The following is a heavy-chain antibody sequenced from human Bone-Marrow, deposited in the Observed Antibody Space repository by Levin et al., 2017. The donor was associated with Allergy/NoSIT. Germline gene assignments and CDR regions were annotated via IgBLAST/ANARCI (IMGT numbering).Heavy chain of an antibody. CDR1: GYIFTGYY. CDR2: INPASGAV. V-gene: IGHV1-2*03. CDR3: ARADCRSTACYPL. J-gene: IGHJ4*02. D-gene: IGHD2-2*01. Sequence: LGASVKVSCKASGYIFTGYYIHWVRQAPGQGLEWMGWINPASGAVNYAQKFLGRVTMTRDTSISTAYMELSRVTSDDTAVYYCARADCRSTACYPLWGQGTLVTVSS.